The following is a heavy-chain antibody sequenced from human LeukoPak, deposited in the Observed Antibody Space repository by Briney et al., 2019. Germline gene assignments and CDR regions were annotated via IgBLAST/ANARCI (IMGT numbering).Heavy chain of an antibody. Sequence: GGSLRLSCAASGFTFSSYAMSWVRQVPGKGLEWVSAISGSGGGTYYADSVKGRFTISRDNSKNTLYLQMNSLRAEDTAVYYCAKAPFGYGSGSYLNLWGQGALVTVSS. CDR1: GFTFSSYA. CDR2: ISGSGGGT. V-gene: IGHV3-23*01. D-gene: IGHD3-10*01. J-gene: IGHJ4*02. CDR3: AKAPFGYGSGSYLNL.